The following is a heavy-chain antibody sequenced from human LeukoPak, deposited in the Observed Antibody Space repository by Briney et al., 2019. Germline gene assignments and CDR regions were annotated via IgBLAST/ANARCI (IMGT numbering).Heavy chain of an antibody. D-gene: IGHD2-15*01. Sequence: SETLSLTCTVSGGSLCNNYWIWIRQPPGKGLEGIGYIYYSGSTSYNPSLSSRPTISEDTYKSQLSLKLNSGAEADTAVYYCARGGWSLDYWGQGTLATVSA. V-gene: IGHV4-59*01. CDR2: IYYSGST. J-gene: IGHJ4*02. CDR3: ARGGWSLDY. CDR1: GGSLCNNY.